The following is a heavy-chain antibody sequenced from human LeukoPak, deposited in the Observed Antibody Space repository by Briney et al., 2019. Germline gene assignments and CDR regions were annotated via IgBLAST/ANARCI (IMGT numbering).Heavy chain of an antibody. CDR1: GYSISSGYY. CDR2: IYHSGST. J-gene: IGHJ5*02. Sequence: SETLSLTCTVSGYSISSGYYWGWIRQPPGKGLEWIGSIYHSGSTYYNPSLKSRVTISVDTSKNQFSLKLSSVTAADTAVYYCARVGEDTMGFDPWGQGTLVTVSS. V-gene: IGHV4-38-2*02. D-gene: IGHD3-16*01. CDR3: ARVGEDTMGFDP.